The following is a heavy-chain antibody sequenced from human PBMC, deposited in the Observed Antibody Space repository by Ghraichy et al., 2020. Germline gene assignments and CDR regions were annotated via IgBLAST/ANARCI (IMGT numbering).Heavy chain of an antibody. J-gene: IGHJ6*02. CDR3: AKDRANYRGYYYGMDV. CDR2: ISYDGSNK. D-gene: IGHD1-7*01. Sequence: GGSLRLSCAASGFTFSSYGMHWVRQAPGKGLEWVAVISYDGSNKYYADSVKGRFTISRDNSKNTLYLQMNSLRAEDTAVYYCAKDRANYRGYYYGMDVWGQGTTVTVSS. V-gene: IGHV3-30*18. CDR1: GFTFSSYG.